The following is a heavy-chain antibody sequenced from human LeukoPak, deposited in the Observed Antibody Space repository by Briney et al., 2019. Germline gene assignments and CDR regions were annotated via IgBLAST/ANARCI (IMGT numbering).Heavy chain of an antibody. V-gene: IGHV1-2*06. D-gene: IGHD5-18*01. J-gene: IGHJ4*02. CDR1: GYTFTAYY. CDR3: ATSSEGGYSYGSDIDY. CDR2: LNPNSGGT. Sequence: ASVKVSCKASGYTFTAYYMYWVRQAPGQGLECMGRLNPNSGGTNYAQKFQGRVTMTRDTSISTAYMELSRLRSDDTAVYFCATSSEGGYSYGSDIDYWGQGTRVTVSS.